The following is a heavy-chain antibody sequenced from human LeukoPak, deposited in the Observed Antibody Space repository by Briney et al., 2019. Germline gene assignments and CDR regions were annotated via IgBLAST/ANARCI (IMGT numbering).Heavy chain of an antibody. J-gene: IGHJ4*02. D-gene: IGHD2-2*01. CDR2: INPNSGGT. CDR3: ARAGQDIVVVPAANHPFDY. Sequence: ASVKVSCKASGYTFTGYYMHWVRQAPGQGLEWMGWINPNSGGTNYAQKFQGRVTMTRDTSISTAYMELRSLRSDDTAVYYCARAGQDIVVVPAANHPFDYWGQGTLVTVSS. CDR1: GYTFTGYY. V-gene: IGHV1-2*02.